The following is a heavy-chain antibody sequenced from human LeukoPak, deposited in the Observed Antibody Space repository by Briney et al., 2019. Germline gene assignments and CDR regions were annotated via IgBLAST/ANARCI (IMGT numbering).Heavy chain of an antibody. V-gene: IGHV3-21*01. CDR2: ISSSSSYI. CDR3: ARDRPYYYDSSGYRS. J-gene: IGHJ4*02. Sequence: GGSLRLSCAASGFTFSSYSMNWVRQAPGKGLEWVSSISSSSSYIYYADSVKGRFTISRDNAKNSLYLQMNSLRAEDTAAYYCARDRPYYYDSSGYRSWGQGTLVTVSS. CDR1: GFTFSSYS. D-gene: IGHD3-22*01.